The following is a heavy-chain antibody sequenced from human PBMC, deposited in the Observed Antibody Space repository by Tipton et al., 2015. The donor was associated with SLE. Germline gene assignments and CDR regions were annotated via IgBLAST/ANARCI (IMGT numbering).Heavy chain of an antibody. Sequence: SLRLSCAASGFSFSNSGMHWVRQAPGKGLEWVTFIRDDGTTKYDADSVRGRFTISRDNAKNSFYLQMDSLRGDDTAVYYCARQRGTWYFDFWGPGTLVSVSS. J-gene: IGHJ4*02. V-gene: IGHV3-30*02. CDR3: ARQRGTWYFDF. D-gene: IGHD5-18*01. CDR1: GFSFSNSG. CDR2: IRDDGTTK.